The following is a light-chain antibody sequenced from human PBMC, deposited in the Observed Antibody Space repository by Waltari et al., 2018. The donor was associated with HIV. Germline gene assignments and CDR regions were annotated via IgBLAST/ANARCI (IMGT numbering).Light chain of an antibody. CDR2: NNN. CDR3: ASWDDRLSGQGV. CDR1: ISNIGNNH. J-gene: IGLJ3*02. V-gene: IGLV1-44*01. Sequence: QPMLTQPPSASGIPGQRVALSCSGTISNIGNNHVNCYQQFPGTAPKLLIDNNNQRPSGGPDRFSGSKSGSSASLAIRGLQSEDEADYYCASWDDRLSGQGVFGGGTRLTVL.